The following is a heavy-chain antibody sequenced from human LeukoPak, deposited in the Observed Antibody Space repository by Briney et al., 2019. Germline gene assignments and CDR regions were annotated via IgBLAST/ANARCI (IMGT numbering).Heavy chain of an antibody. CDR2: ISSSSRTI. Sequence: PGGSLRLSCAASGFTFSNYDMNWVRQAPGKGLEWVSYISSSSRTIYYADSLKGRFTISRDNAKNSLYLQLNSLRADDTAVYYCARGYSYGYNYWGQGTLVTVSS. CDR1: GFTFSNYD. V-gene: IGHV3-48*01. J-gene: IGHJ4*02. CDR3: ARGYSYGYNY. D-gene: IGHD5-18*01.